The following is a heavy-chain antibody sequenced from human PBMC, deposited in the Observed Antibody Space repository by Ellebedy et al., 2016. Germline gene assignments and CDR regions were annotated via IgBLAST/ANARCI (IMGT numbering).Heavy chain of an antibody. V-gene: IGHV5-51*01. CDR3: ARPYSSGWYPDAFDY. CDR2: IYPGGSDT. Sequence: GESLKISXKGSGYSFTSYWIGWVRQMPGKGLEWMGIIYPGGSDTRYSPSFQGQVTISADKSISTAYLQWSSLKASDTAMYYCARPYSSGWYPDAFDYWGQGTLVTVSS. D-gene: IGHD6-19*01. CDR1: GYSFTSYW. J-gene: IGHJ4*02.